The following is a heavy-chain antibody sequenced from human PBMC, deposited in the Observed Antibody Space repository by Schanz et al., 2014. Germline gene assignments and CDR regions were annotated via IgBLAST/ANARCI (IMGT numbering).Heavy chain of an antibody. CDR3: ASGEARVTSSGVVIVPMDV. CDR2: IHTGSGNA. J-gene: IGHJ6*03. Sequence: QVQLVQSGAAVKKPGASVKVCCQVPGYTFAGHAVHRVRQAPGQGPEWVGWIHTGSGNAKYSQKFEGRVTITSDTSASIVYMELSSLRSENTAVFFWASGEARVTSSGVVIVPMDVWGKGTTVIVSS. CDR1: GYTFAGHA. D-gene: IGHD3-3*01. V-gene: IGHV1-3*04.